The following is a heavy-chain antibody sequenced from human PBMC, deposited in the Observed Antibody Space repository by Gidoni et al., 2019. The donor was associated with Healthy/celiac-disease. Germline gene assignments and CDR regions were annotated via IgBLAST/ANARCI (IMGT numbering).Heavy chain of an antibody. J-gene: IGHJ5*02. V-gene: IGHV3-23*01. CDR3: AKRGWQQLGGNWFDP. CDR2: ISGSGGST. D-gene: IGHD6-13*01. Sequence: EVQLLESGGGLVQPGGSLRLSCAASGFTFRRYAMSWVRQAPGKGLEWFSTISGSGGSTYYADSVKGRFTISRDNSKNTLYLQMNSLRAEDTAVYFCAKRGWQQLGGNWFDPWGQGTLVTVSS. CDR1: GFTFRRYA.